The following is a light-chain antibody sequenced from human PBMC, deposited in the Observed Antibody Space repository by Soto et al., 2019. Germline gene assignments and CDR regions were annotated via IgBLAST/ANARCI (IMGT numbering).Light chain of an antibody. CDR3: QQYGDDLRT. J-gene: IGKJ4*01. CDR2: DAS. V-gene: IGKV1-33*01. Sequence: DIPMTQSPSSLSASVGDRVSITCQASQDVNNYVNWYQQKSGKAPKLLIYDASNLQTGVPSRFSGSGSGTSFALIISSLQPEDIATYYCQQYGDDLRTFGGGTKVEI. CDR1: QDVNNY.